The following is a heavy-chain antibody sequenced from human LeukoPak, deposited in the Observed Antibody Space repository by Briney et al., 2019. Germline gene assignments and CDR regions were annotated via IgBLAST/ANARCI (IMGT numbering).Heavy chain of an antibody. J-gene: IGHJ6*03. CDR3: ARHRADYSASGSSPRDYYYYYMDV. Sequence: PAETLSLTCAVYGGSFSDYDWPWIRQAPGKGLEWVGAINHSRNTIYNPSLESRVTIPVDASKSQLSLEVTSVTAADPAVYYCARHRADYSASGSSPRDYYYYYMDVWDKGTTVTISS. V-gene: IGHV4-34*01. CDR2: INHSRNT. D-gene: IGHD3-10*01. CDR1: GGSFSDYD.